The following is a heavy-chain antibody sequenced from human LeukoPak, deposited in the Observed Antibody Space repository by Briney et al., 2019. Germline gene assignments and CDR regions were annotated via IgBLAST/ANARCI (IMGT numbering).Heavy chain of an antibody. Sequence: XWXWIRQPPGKGLEWIGYISYSGSTNYNPSLKSRVTMSVDTSKNQFSLKLSSVTAADTAVYYCARLSGVATITDWGQGNLVTVSS. D-gene: IGHD5-24*01. CDR1: X. CDR2: ISYSGST. CDR3: ARLSGVATITD. V-gene: IGHV4-59*08. J-gene: IGHJ4*02.